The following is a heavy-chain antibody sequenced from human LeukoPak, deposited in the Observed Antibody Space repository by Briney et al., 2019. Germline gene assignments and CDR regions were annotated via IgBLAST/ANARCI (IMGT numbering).Heavy chain of an antibody. CDR3: ARVSDFQEEIDY. CDR1: GGTFSSYA. J-gene: IGHJ4*02. V-gene: IGHV1-69*04. D-gene: IGHD3-3*01. Sequence: GSSVKVSCKASGGTFSSYAISWVRQAPGQGLEWMGRIIPILGIANYAQKFQGRVTITADKSTSTAYMELSSLRSEDTAVYYCARVSDFQEEIDYWGQGTLVTVSS. CDR2: IIPILGIA.